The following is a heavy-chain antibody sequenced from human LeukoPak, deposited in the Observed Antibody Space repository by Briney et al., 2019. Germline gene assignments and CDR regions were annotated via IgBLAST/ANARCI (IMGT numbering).Heavy chain of an antibody. CDR1: GFTPADYA. Sequence: SLRLSSAPSGFTPADYAMHWVRQAPRKGQERVSGISWTGGSISYTHSVKGRFTISRDNAKNSLYMQTNSLRAEDTALYYCAKDVGPSPCAFSPSSPPDYWGQGTLVTVSS. CDR2: ISWTGGSI. D-gene: IGHD2-2*01. CDR3: AKDVGPSPCAFSPSSPPDY. J-gene: IGHJ4*02. V-gene: IGHV3-9*02.